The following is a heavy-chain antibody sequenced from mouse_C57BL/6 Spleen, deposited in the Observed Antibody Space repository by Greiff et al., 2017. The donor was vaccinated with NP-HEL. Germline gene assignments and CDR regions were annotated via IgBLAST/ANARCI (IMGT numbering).Heavy chain of an antibody. CDR2: IRNKANGYTT. CDR3: ARYRHYASSYVGFDY. V-gene: IGHV7-3*01. Sequence: EVQVVESGGGLVQPGGSLSLSCAASGFTFTDYYMSWVRQPPGKALEWLGFIRNKANGYTTEYSASVKGRFTISRDNSQSILYLQMNALRAEDSATYYCARYRHYASSYVGFDYWGQGTTLTVSS. D-gene: IGHD1-1*01. J-gene: IGHJ2*01. CDR1: GFTFTDYY.